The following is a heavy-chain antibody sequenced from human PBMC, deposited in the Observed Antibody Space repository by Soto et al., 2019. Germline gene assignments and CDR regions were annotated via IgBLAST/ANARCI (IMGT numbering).Heavy chain of an antibody. CDR1: GFTFSSCT. Sequence: EVHLVESEGGLVKPGGSLRLSCAVSGFTFSSCTMNWVRQAPGKGLEWVSSISPSTSHIYYTDSVKGRFTISRDNAKNSLFLQMNSLRAEDTAVYYCSGCSGGACHRNYGMDVWGQGTTVTVSS. D-gene: IGHD2-15*01. J-gene: IGHJ6*02. V-gene: IGHV3-21*01. CDR2: ISPSTSHI. CDR3: SGCSGGACHRNYGMDV.